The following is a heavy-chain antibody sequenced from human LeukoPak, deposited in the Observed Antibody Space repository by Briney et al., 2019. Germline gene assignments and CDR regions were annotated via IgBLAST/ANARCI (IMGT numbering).Heavy chain of an antibody. CDR3: AREVVPGAFDI. CDR1: GYTFTNYA. V-gene: IGHV7-4-1*02. Sequence: ASVKVSCKASGYTFTNYAMNWVRQAPGQGLEWMGWINTNTGNPTYAQGFTGRFVFSLDTSVSTAYLQISSLKVEDTAVYYCAREVVPGAFDIWGQGTMVTVSS. D-gene: IGHD6-6*01. J-gene: IGHJ3*02. CDR2: INTNTGNP.